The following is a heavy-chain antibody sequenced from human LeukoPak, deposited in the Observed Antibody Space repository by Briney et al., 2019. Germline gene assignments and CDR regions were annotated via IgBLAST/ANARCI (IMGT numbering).Heavy chain of an antibody. CDR3: ARMVGRARLNWFDP. V-gene: IGHV1-8*01. J-gene: IGHJ5*02. CDR1: GCTFTSFG. CDR2: MNPNTGNT. Sequence: ASVKVSCKASGCTFTSFGISWVRQATGQGLEWMGWMNPNTGNTGCAQKFQGRVTMTRDTSISTAYMELSSLRSDDTAVYYCARMVGRARLNWFDPWGQGTLVTVSS. D-gene: IGHD2-8*01.